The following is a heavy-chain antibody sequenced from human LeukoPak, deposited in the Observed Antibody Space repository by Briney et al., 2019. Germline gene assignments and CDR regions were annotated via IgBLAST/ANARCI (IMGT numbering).Heavy chain of an antibody. Sequence: GRSLRLSCAASGFTFSSYDMRWVRQAPGKGLEWVAVISYDGSNKYYADSVKGRFTISRDNSKNTLYLQMNSLRAEDTAVYYCAKSPGYSGYDYCDYWGQGTLVTVSS. CDR2: ISYDGSNK. CDR3: AKSPGYSGYDYCDY. D-gene: IGHD5-12*01. J-gene: IGHJ4*02. CDR1: GFTFSSYD. V-gene: IGHV3-30*18.